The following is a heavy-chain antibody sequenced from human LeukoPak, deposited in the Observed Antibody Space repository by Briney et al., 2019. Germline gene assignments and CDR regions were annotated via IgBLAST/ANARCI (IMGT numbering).Heavy chain of an antibody. CDR3: ARHLAYSSSWGFGGLY. CDR2: IYYSGST. J-gene: IGHJ4*02. D-gene: IGHD6-6*01. Sequence: PSETLSLTCTVSGGSISSSSYYWGWIRQPPGKGLEWIGSIYYSGSTYYNPSLKSRVTISVDTSKNQFSLKLRSVTAADTAVYYRARHLAYSSSWGFGGLYWGQGTLVTVSS. CDR1: GGSISSSSYY. V-gene: IGHV4-39*01.